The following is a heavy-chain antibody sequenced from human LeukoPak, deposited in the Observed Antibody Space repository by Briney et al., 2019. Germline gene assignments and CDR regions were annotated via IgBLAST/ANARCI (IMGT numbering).Heavy chain of an antibody. J-gene: IGHJ4*02. V-gene: IGHV1-2*02. CDR2: INPNSGGT. Sequence: ASVKVSCKASGYTFTGYYMHWVRQAPGQGLEWMGWINPNSGGTNYAQKFQGRVTMTRDTSISTAYMELSRLGSDDTAVYYCARDQVLRYFDWLLQGDYYFDYWGQGTLVTVSS. CDR3: ARDQVLRYFDWLLQGDYYFDY. CDR1: GYTFTGYY. D-gene: IGHD3-9*01.